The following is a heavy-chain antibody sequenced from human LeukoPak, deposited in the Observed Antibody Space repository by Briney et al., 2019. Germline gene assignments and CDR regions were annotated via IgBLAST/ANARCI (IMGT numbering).Heavy chain of an antibody. CDR1: GGSTSSGSFY. J-gene: IGHJ6*02. CDR3: SGGTYYYYGMDV. V-gene: IGHV4-61*02. CDR2: IYTSGST. Sequence: SQTLSLTCIVSGGSTSSGSFYWSWIRQPAGKGLEWIVRIYTSGSTYYNPPLKSRVTISVDTSKNQFSLKLSSVTAADTAVYYRSGGTYYYYGMDVWGQGTRVTVSS.